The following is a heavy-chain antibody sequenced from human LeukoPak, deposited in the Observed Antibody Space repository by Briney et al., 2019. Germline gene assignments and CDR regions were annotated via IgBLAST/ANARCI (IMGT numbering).Heavy chain of an antibody. D-gene: IGHD6-13*01. Sequence: HGESLKISCKGSGYSLTSHWIGWVRQMPGKGLEWMGVIYPGDSESRYSLSFQGQVTISADKSISTAYLQWSSLKASDTAMYYCARRGVAAAGSFMGFWFDPWGQGTLVTVSS. CDR1: GYSLTSHW. CDR2: IYPGDSES. J-gene: IGHJ5*02. CDR3: ARRGVAAAGSFMGFWFDP. V-gene: IGHV5-51*01.